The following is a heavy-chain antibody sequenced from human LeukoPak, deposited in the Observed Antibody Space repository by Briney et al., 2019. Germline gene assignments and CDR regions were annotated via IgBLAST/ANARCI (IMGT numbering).Heavy chain of an antibody. D-gene: IGHD6-13*01. Sequence: ASVKVSCKASGYTFTSYAMHWVRQAPGQRLEWMGWINAGNGNTKYSQKLQGRVTMTTDTSTSTAYMELRSLRSDDTAVYYCARDRYSSSWCLGYWGQGTLVTVSS. CDR1: GYTFTSYA. CDR3: ARDRYSSSWCLGY. V-gene: IGHV1-3*01. CDR2: INAGNGNT. J-gene: IGHJ4*02.